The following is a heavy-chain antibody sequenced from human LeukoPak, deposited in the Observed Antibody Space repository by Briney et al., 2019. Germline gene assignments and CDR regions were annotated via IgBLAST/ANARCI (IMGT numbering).Heavy chain of an antibody. V-gene: IGHV1-18*01. CDR1: GYTFTSYG. J-gene: IGHJ4*02. Sequence: SVKVSCKASGYTFTSYGISWVRQAPGQGLEWMGWISAYNGNTNYAQKLQGRVTMTTGTSTSTAYMELRSLRSDDTAVYYCARDHGYDYVWGSYRSVAESPDYWGQGTLVTVSS. CDR2: ISAYNGNT. D-gene: IGHD3-16*02. CDR3: ARDHGYDYVWGSYRSVAESPDY.